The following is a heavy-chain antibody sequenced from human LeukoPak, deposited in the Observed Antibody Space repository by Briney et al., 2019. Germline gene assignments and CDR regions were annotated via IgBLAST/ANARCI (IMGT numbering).Heavy chain of an antibody. CDR1: GFTFSSYS. D-gene: IGHD6-13*01. CDR3: ARAIGAAAGTVDY. V-gene: IGHV3-21*01. Sequence: TGGSLRLSCAASGFTFSSYSMTWVRQAPGKGLEWVSSISSSSSYIYYADSVKGRFTISRDNAKNSLYLQMNSLRAEDTAVYYCARAIGAAAGTVDYRGQGTLVTVSS. CDR2: ISSSSSYI. J-gene: IGHJ4*02.